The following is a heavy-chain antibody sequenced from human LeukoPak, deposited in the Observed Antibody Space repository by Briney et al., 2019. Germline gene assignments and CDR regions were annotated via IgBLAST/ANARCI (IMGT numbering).Heavy chain of an antibody. J-gene: IGHJ6*03. V-gene: IGHV1-8*01. D-gene: IGHD3-3*01. CDR1: GYTFTSYD. CDR3: ARGSTGDFWSGYYLGPRNYYYYMDV. Sequence: ASVKVSCKASGYTFTSYDINWLRQATGQGLEWMGWMNPNSGNTGYAQKFQGRVTMTRNTSISTAYMELSSLRSEDTAVYYCARGSTGDFWSGYYLGPRNYYYYMDVWGKGTTVTVSS. CDR2: MNPNSGNT.